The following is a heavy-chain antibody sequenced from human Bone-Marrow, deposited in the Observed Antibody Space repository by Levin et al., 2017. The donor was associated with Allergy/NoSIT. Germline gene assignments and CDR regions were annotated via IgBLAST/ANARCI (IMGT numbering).Heavy chain of an antibody. J-gene: IGHJ4*02. CDR2: IYHGGRT. CDR3: ARDPLDYGTNSGNY. Sequence: SETLSLTCTVSGGSISSSTWWSWVRQPPGKGLEWIGEIYHGGRTNYNPSLMSRVTMSVDKSQNQFSLNLNSVTAADTAVYYCARDPLDYGTNSGNYWGQGTLVTVSS. D-gene: IGHD4-17*01. V-gene: IGHV4-4*02. CDR1: GGSISSSTW.